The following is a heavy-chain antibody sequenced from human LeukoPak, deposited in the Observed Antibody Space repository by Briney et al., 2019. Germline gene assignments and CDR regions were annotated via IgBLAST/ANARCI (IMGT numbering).Heavy chain of an antibody. J-gene: IGHJ6*03. D-gene: IGHD6-13*01. CDR3: ARDPELSSSPYIYYYYMDV. CDR1: GFTFSSYS. V-gene: IGHV3-48*04. Sequence: GGSLRLSCAASGFTFSSYSMNWVRQAPGKGLEWVSYISSSSSTIYYADSAKGRFTISRENAKNSLYLQMNSLRAEDTAVYYCARDPELSSSPYIYYYYMDVWGKGTTVTVSS. CDR2: ISSSSSTI.